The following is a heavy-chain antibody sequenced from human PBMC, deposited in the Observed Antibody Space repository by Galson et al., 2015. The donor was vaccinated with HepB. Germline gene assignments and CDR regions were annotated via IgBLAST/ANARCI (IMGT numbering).Heavy chain of an antibody. J-gene: IGHJ3*02. CDR2: ISGSGGST. D-gene: IGHD3-22*01. Sequence: SLRLSCAASGFTFSSYAMSWVRQAPGKGLEWVSAISGSGGSTYYADSVKGRFTISRDNSKNTLYLQMNSLRAEDTAVYYCAKASYYYDSSGYYGGDAFDIWGQGTMVTVSS. CDR3: AKASYYYDSSGYYGGDAFDI. CDR1: GFTFSSYA. V-gene: IGHV3-23*01.